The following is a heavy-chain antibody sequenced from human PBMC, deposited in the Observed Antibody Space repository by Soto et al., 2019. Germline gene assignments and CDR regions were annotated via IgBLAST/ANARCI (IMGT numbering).Heavy chain of an antibody. V-gene: IGHV5-51*01. Sequence: GESLKISCRTSGYRFTSYWIAWVRQMPGKGLEWMGIIFPSDSDTRYSPSFQGQVTISADRSTSTVFLQWASLKASDAAVYFCARKDKSGYFNWFDPWGQGTLVTVSS. J-gene: IGHJ5*02. CDR2: IFPSDSDT. CDR1: GYRFTSYW. D-gene: IGHD3-22*01. CDR3: ARKDKSGYFNWFDP.